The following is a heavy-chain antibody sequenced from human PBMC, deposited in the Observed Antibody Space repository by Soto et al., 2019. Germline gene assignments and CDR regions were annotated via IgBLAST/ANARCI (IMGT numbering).Heavy chain of an antibody. V-gene: IGHV3-23*01. Sequence: GGSLRLSCAASGFTFSSYAMSWVRQAPGKGLEWVSAISGSGGSTYYADSVKGRFTISRDNSKNTLYLQMNSLRAEDTAVYYCAKAPRPYDFWSERDYWGQGTLVTVSS. CDR2: ISGSGGST. D-gene: IGHD3-3*01. CDR3: AKAPRPYDFWSERDY. CDR1: GFTFSSYA. J-gene: IGHJ4*02.